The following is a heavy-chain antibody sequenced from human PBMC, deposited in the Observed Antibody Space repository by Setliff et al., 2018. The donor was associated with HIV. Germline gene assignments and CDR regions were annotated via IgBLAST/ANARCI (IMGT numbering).Heavy chain of an antibody. D-gene: IGHD6-19*01. Sequence: GESLKISCKGSGYSFTSYWIGWVRQMPGKGLEWMGIIYPGDPDTRYSPSFQGQVTISADKSISTAYLQWRSLKASDTAIYYCATSTSGWYNWFDPWGQGTLVTVSS. V-gene: IGHV5-51*01. J-gene: IGHJ5*02. CDR3: ATSTSGWYNWFDP. CDR2: IYPGDPDT. CDR1: GYSFTSYW.